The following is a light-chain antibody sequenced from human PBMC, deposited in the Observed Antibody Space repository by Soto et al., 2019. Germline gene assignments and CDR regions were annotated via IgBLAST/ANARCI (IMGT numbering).Light chain of an antibody. J-gene: IGLJ3*02. Sequence: QTVVTQEPSFSVSPGGTVTLTCGLSSGSVSTTYYPSWYQQTPGQAPRTLIYSTNTRSSGVPDRFSDSILGNKAALTITGAQADDEADYYCVLYMSSGISVFGGGTKLTVL. CDR3: VLYMSSGISV. V-gene: IGLV8-61*01. CDR2: STN. CDR1: SGSVSTTYY.